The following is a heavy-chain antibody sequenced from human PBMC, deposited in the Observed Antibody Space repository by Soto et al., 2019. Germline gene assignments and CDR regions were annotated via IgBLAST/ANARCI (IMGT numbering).Heavy chain of an antibody. CDR3: ARRHDILTGSDSFDV. Sequence: QVQLQEPGPGLVKPSQTLSLTCTLSGGSISSEGYYWTWIRQHPGQGLEWIGDFYYSGTTSYNPSLKSRLSISVDKSNNLLSLRLRSVTAADTAMYYCARRHDILTGSDSFDVWGRGTMVTVSS. CDR1: GGSISSEGYY. V-gene: IGHV4-31*03. J-gene: IGHJ3*01. CDR2: FYYSGTT. D-gene: IGHD3-9*01.